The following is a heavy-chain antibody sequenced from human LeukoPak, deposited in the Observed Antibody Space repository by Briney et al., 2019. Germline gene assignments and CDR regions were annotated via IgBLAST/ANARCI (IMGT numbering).Heavy chain of an antibody. V-gene: IGHV1-46*01. J-gene: IGHJ6*02. D-gene: IGHD4-11*01. CDR3: ARDDTVTTSYYYSGMDV. Sequence: ASVKASCKASGYTFSTYYMHWVRQAPGQGLEWMGIINPSAGSTSYAQRFQGRVTMTRDTSTSTVYMELSSLRSDDTAVYYCARDDTVTTSYYYSGMDVWGQGTTVTVSS. CDR1: GYTFSTYY. CDR2: INPSAGST.